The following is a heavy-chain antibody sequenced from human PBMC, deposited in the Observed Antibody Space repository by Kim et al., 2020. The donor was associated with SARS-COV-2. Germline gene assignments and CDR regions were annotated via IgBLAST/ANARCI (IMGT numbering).Heavy chain of an antibody. CDR1: GFTFSSYG. V-gene: IGHV3-30*18. CDR2: ISYDGSNK. D-gene: IGHD6-13*01. CDR3: AKDRLNSSSWYGPNWFDP. Sequence: GGSLRLSCAASGFTFSSYGMHWVRQAPGKGLEWVAVISYDGSNKYYADSVKGRFTISRDNSKNTLYLQMNSLRAEDTAVYYCAKDRLNSSSWYGPNWFDPWGQGTLVTVSS. J-gene: IGHJ5*02.